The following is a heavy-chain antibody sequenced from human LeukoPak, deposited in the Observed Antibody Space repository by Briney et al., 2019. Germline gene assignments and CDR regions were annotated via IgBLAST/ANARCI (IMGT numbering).Heavy chain of an antibody. D-gene: IGHD6-19*01. J-gene: IGHJ4*02. CDR3: ARGPPQWLVPRGRFDY. CDR2: INHSGST. Sequence: SETLSLTCAVYGGSFSGYYWSWIRQPPGEGLEWIGEINHSGSTNYNPSLKSRVTISVDTSKNQFSLKLSSVTAADTAVYYCARGPPQWLVPRGRFDYWGQGTLVTVSS. CDR1: GGSFSGYY. V-gene: IGHV4-34*01.